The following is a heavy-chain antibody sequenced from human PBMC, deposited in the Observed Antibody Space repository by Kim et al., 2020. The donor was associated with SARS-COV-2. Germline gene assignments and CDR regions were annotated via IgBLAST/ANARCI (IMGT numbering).Heavy chain of an antibody. CDR1: GGSISSSSYY. CDR2: IYYSGST. V-gene: IGHV4-39*01. D-gene: IGHD4-17*01. CDR3: ASLHDYGADDAFDI. J-gene: IGHJ3*02. Sequence: SETLSLTCTVSGGSISSSSYYWGWIRQPPGKGLEWIGSIYYSGSTYYNPSLKSRVTISVDTSKNQFSLKLSSVTAADTAVYYCASLHDYGADDAFDIWGQGTMVTVSS.